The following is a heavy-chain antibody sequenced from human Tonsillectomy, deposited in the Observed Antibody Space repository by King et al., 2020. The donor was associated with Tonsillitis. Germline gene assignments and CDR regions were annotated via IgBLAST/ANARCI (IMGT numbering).Heavy chain of an antibody. CDR3: AKDSSSSQYYLDD. CDR2: ILYDGSNE. D-gene: IGHD6-6*01. CDR1: GFTFSSYG. J-gene: IGHJ4*02. Sequence: VQLVESGGGVVQPGRSLRPSCAASGFTFSSYGMHWVRQASGKGLEWVAVILYDGSNEYYAESVKGRFTISRDNSKNTLYVQMNSLRAEDTAVYYCAKDSSSSQYYLDDWGQGTLVTVSA. V-gene: IGHV3-30*18.